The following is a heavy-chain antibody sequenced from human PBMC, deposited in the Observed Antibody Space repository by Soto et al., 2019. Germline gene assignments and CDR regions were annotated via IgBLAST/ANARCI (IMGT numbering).Heavy chain of an antibody. D-gene: IGHD3-22*01. CDR3: ARDDRRYYYDSSGYYFDAFDI. CDR2: ISSSGSTI. J-gene: IGHJ3*02. V-gene: IGHV3-48*03. Sequence: PGGSLRLSCAASGFTFSSYEMNWVRQAPGKGLEWVSYISSSGSTIYYADSVKGRFTISRDNAKNSLYLQMNSLRAEDTAVYYCARDDRRYYYDSSGYYFDAFDIWGQGTMVPVSS. CDR1: GFTFSSYE.